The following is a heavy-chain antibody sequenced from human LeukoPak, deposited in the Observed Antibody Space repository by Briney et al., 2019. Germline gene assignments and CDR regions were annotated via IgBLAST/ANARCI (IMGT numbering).Heavy chain of an antibody. D-gene: IGHD6-13*01. CDR3: ARGSSSWYRWFDP. J-gene: IGHJ5*02. V-gene: IGHV1-8*01. CDR2: MNPNSGNT. CDR1: GYTFTSYD. Sequence: GASVRVSCKASGYTFTSYDMNWVRQATGQGLEWMGWMNPNSGNTGYAKKFQGRVTMTRNTSISTAYMELSSLRSEDTAVYYCARGSSSWYRWFDPWGQGTLVTVSS.